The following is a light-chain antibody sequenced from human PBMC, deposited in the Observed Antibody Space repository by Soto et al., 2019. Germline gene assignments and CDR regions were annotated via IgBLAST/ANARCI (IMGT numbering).Light chain of an antibody. CDR3: CSYAGSSTPVV. CDR2: EVT. V-gene: IGLV2-23*02. Sequence: QSVLNQPASVAGSPGQSITISCTGTSSDVGSYNLVSWYQQHPGKAPKLMIYEVTKRPSGVSNRFSGSKSGNTASLTISGLQAEDEADYYCCSYAGSSTPVVFGGGTKVTVL. CDR1: SSDVGSYNL. J-gene: IGLJ2*01.